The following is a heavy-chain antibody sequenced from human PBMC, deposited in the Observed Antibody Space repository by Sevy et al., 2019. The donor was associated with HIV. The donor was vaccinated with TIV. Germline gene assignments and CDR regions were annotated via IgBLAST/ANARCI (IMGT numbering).Heavy chain of an antibody. D-gene: IGHD1-1*01. CDR3: ALERLFSNVAEYFQN. Sequence: GGSLRLSCATSGFTFSSFSMHWVRQAPGKGLEWVATISLDGSNKYYADSVKGRFTISRDNSKNSLYLQMNSLRAEDTAVYCCALERLFSNVAEYFQNWGQGNLVTVSS. V-gene: IGHV3-30-3*01. J-gene: IGHJ1*01. CDR1: GFTFSSFS. CDR2: ISLDGSNK.